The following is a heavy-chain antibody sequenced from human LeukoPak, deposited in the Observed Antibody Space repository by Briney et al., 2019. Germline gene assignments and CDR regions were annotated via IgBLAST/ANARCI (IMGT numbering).Heavy chain of an antibody. CDR3: ARARWFGELLSPYYYYYMDV. CDR2: ISSSGSTI. Sequence: GGSLRLSCAASGFTFSDYYMSWIRQAPGKGLEWVSYISSSGSTIYYADSVKGRFTISRDNAKNSLYLQMNSLRAEDTAMYYCARARWFGELLSPYYYYYMDVWGKGTTVTISS. J-gene: IGHJ6*03. D-gene: IGHD3-10*01. CDR1: GFTFSDYY. V-gene: IGHV3-11*01.